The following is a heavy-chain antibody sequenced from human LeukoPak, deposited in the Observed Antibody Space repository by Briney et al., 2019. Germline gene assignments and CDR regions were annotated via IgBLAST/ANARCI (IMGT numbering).Heavy chain of an antibody. J-gene: IGHJ4*02. Sequence: GGSLRLSCAASGFTFSSYGMHWVRQAPGKGLEWVAFIRYDGSNKYYADSVKGRFTISRDNSKNTLYLQMNSLRAEDTAVYYCAKEPIYSSTLFDYWGREPWSPSPQ. CDR2: IRYDGSNK. V-gene: IGHV3-30*02. CDR1: GFTFSSYG. D-gene: IGHD6-13*01. CDR3: AKEPIYSSTLFDY.